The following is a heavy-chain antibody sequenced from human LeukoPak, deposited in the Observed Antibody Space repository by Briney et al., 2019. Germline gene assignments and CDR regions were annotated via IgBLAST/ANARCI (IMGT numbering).Heavy chain of an antibody. Sequence: ASVKVSCKASGYTFTGYYMHWVRQAPGQGLEWKGWINPNSGGTNYAQKFQGRVTMTRDTSISTAYMELSRLRSDDTAVYYCADSYNYYDSSGYYGLGFHWGQGTLVTVSS. J-gene: IGHJ4*02. CDR2: INPNSGGT. D-gene: IGHD3-22*01. CDR1: GYTFTGYY. CDR3: ADSYNYYDSSGYYGLGFH. V-gene: IGHV1-2*02.